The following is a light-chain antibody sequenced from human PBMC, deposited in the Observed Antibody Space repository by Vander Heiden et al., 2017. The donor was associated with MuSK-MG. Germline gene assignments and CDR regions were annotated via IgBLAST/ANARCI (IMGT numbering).Light chain of an antibody. J-gene: IGKJ1*01. CDR1: QSVLYSSNNKNY. CDR3: QQDDSTPQT. CDR2: WAS. V-gene: IGKV4-1*01. Sequence: DIVMTQSPDSLAVSLGERATINCKSSQSVLYSSNNKNYLAWYQQKPEQPPKLLIYWASTRESGVPDRFSGSGSGTDFTLTISSLQAEDVAVYYCQQDDSTPQTFGQGTKVEIK.